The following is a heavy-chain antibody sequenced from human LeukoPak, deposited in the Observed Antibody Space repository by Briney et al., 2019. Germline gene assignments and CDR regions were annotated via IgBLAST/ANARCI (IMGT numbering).Heavy chain of an antibody. CDR2: IYPGDSDP. CDR1: GYSFTTYW. V-gene: IGHV5-51*01. D-gene: IGHD2-15*01. CDR3: ARHKRCSGGSCYSSYYYGLDV. Sequence: GESLKISCKTSGYSFTTYWIGWVRQMPGKGLEWMGIIYPGDSDPRYSPSFQGQVTISADKSISTAYLQWSSLKASDTAMYYCARHKRCSGGSCYSSYYYGLDVWGQGTTVTVSS. J-gene: IGHJ6*02.